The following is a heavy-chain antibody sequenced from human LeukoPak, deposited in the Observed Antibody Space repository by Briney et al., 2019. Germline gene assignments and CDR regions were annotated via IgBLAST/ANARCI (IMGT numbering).Heavy chain of an antibody. Sequence: SVKVSCKASRGTFSSYSITWVRQAPGQGLEWMGGIMPLFNTANYAQQFQGRVTITTDESTSTAYMELSSLRFEDTAVYYCARANSSSSLFGWWVGELLIDYWGQGTLVTVSS. CDR3: ARANSSSSLFGWWVGELLIDY. CDR1: RGTFSSYS. J-gene: IGHJ4*02. CDR2: IMPLFNTA. V-gene: IGHV1-69*05. D-gene: IGHD3-10*01.